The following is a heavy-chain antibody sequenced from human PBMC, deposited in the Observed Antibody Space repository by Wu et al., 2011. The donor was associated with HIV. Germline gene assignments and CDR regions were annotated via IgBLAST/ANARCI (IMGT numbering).Heavy chain of an antibody. CDR2: IIPILNTT. D-gene: IGHD4-11*01. V-gene: IGHV1-69*15. J-gene: IGHJ5*02. CDR3: TRVRGATVTKHGWFDP. CDR1: GGTFSSYG. Sequence: QVQLVQSGAEVKKPGSSVKVSCKVSGGTFSSYGIHWVRQAPGQGLEWMGRIIPILNTTNYAPKFQGGVTITADESTSTAYVELKSLRSEDTAVYYCTRVRGATVTKHGWFDPWGQGTLVTVSS.